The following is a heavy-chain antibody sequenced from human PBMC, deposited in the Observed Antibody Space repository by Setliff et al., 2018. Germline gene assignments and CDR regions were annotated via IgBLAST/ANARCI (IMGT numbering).Heavy chain of an antibody. CDR3: ARGPTITIFGVVLDENWFDP. V-gene: IGHV1-46*01. Sequence: ASVKVSCKASGYIFTSYYIHWVRQAPGQGPEWMGLFNPSGGSTKYAEKFQGRVTMTTDTSTSTAYMELRSLRSDDTAVYYCARGPTITIFGVVLDENWFDPWGQGTLVTVSS. CDR1: GYIFTSYY. J-gene: IGHJ5*02. CDR2: FNPSGGST. D-gene: IGHD3-3*01.